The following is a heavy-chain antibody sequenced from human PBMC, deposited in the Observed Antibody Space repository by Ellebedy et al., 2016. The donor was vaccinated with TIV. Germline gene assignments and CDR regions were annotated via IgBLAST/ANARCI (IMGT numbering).Heavy chain of an antibody. CDR2: IYWDDDK. CDR1: GFSLSTSGVG. J-gene: IGHJ4*02. CDR3: AHSYCSSTTCYGFDY. V-gene: IGHV2-5*02. Sequence: SGPTLVKPTQTLTLTCTFSGFSLSTSGVGVGWIRQPPGQALEWLALIYWDDDKRYSPSLKTRLTITRDTSKNQVVLTMNNMDPADTATYYCAHSYCSSTTCYGFDYWGQGILVTVSS. D-gene: IGHD2-2*01.